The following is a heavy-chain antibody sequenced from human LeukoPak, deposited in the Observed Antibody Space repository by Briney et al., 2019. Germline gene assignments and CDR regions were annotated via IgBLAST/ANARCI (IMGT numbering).Heavy chain of an antibody. CDR1: GFTFSSYS. CDR3: AKILGSCSSTSCLDAFDI. V-gene: IGHV3-21*01. Sequence: GGSLRLSCAAFGFTFSSYSMNWVRQAPGKGLEWVSSISSSSSYIYYADSVKGRFTISRDNAKNSLYLQMNSLRAEDTAVYYCAKILGSCSSTSCLDAFDIWGQGTMVTVSS. D-gene: IGHD2-2*01. CDR2: ISSSSSYI. J-gene: IGHJ3*02.